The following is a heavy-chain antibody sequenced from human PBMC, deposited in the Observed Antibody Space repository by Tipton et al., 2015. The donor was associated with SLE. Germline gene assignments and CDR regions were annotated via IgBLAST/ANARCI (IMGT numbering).Heavy chain of an antibody. CDR3: ARVAWGYDSNI. CDR1: GGSISSGSYY. Sequence: TLSLTCTVSGGSISSGSYYWSWIRQPAGKGLEWIGRIYTSGSTNYNPSLKSRVTISVDTSKNQFSLKLSSVTAADTAVYYCARVAWGYDSNIWGQVTMVTVSS. CDR2: IYTSGST. J-gene: IGHJ3*02. V-gene: IGHV4-61*02. D-gene: IGHD3-22*01.